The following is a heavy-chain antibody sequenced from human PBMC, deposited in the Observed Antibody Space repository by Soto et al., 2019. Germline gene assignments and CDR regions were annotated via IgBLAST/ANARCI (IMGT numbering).Heavy chain of an antibody. CDR1: EYTFTSYD. Sequence: AASVKVSCKASEYTFTSYDINWVRQATGQGLEWMGWMNPNSGNTGYAQKFQGRVTMTRDTSISTAYMELRSLSSEDTAIYYCVRASWPVIDALYFFEFWGQGTPVTVSS. CDR2: MNPNSGNT. CDR3: VRASWPVIDALYFFEF. D-gene: IGHD2-21*01. V-gene: IGHV1-8*01. J-gene: IGHJ4*02.